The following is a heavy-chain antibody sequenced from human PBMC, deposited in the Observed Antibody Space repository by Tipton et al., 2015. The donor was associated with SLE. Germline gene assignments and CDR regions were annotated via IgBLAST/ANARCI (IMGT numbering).Heavy chain of an antibody. Sequence: TLSLTCSVSGVSISTSRYYWGWIRQSPGQGLEWVGSLYAGGSTYFHPSLKSRASISADASKNHFSLNLTSVTVADTAVYYCARRVLLSGFDPWGQGMLVTVSS. D-gene: IGHD1-26*01. J-gene: IGHJ5*02. CDR2: LYAGGST. V-gene: IGHV4-39*02. CDR3: ARRVLLSGFDP. CDR1: GVSISTSRYY.